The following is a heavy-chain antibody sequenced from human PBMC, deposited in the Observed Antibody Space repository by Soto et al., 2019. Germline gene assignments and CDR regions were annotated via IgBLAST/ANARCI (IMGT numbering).Heavy chain of an antibody. Sequence: GASVKVSCKASGGTFSSYTISWVRQAPGQGLEWMGRIIPILGIANYAQKFQGRVTITADKSTSTAYMELSSLRSEDTAVYYCARPEPVHSGTLDYRGQGTLVTVSS. D-gene: IGHD6-19*01. V-gene: IGHV1-69*02. CDR2: IIPILGIA. J-gene: IGHJ4*02. CDR3: ARPEPVHSGTLDY. CDR1: GGTFSSYT.